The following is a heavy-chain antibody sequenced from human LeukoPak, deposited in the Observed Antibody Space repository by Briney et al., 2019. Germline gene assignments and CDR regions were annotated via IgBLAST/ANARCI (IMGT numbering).Heavy chain of an antibody. Sequence: APVNVSCKASGYTFTGHYMHWVRQAPGQGLEWMGWINPNSGGTNYAQKIQGRVTMTRDTSICTAYMELSSLRSDDTAVYYCVRRPSASYDYLCGATLLSVSS. J-gene: IGHJ4*02. CDR1: GYTFTGHY. D-gene: IGHD6-25*01. V-gene: IGHV1-2*02. CDR2: INPNSGGT. CDR3: VRRPSASYDY.